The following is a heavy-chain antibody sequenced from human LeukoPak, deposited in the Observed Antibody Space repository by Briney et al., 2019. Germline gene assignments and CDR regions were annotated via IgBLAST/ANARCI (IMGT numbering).Heavy chain of an antibody. Sequence: GGSLRLSCAASGFTFDDYGMSWVRQAPGKGLEWVSGINWNGGSTGYADSVKGRFTISRDNAKNSLYLQMYSLRAEDTALYYCARGESYDYVWGSYRYALDYWGQGTLVTVSS. CDR3: ARGESYDYVWGSYRYALDY. CDR1: GFTFDDYG. J-gene: IGHJ4*02. V-gene: IGHV3-20*04. D-gene: IGHD3-16*02. CDR2: INWNGGST.